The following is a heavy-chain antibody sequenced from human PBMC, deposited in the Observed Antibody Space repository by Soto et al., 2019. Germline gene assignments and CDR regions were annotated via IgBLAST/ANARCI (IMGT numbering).Heavy chain of an antibody. J-gene: IGHJ6*02. CDR3: ARDNGAGSSSFYYYYGMDV. V-gene: IGHV3-30-3*01. Sequence: QVQLVESGGGVVQPGRSLRLSCAASGFTFSSYAMHWVRQAPGKGLEWVAVISYDGSNKYYADSVKGRFTISRDNSKNTQYLQMNSLRPEDTAVYYCARDNGAGSSSFYYYYGMDVWGQGTTVTVSS. D-gene: IGHD6-6*01. CDR1: GFTFSSYA. CDR2: ISYDGSNK.